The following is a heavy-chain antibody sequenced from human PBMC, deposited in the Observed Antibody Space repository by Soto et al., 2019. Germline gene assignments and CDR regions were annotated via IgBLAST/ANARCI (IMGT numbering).Heavy chain of an antibody. CDR2: IKSKTDGGTT. J-gene: IGHJ2*01. CDR1: GFTFSNAW. CDR3: TTPSPEDYGDYGGSWYFDL. Sequence: EVQLVESGGGLVKPGGSLRLSCAASGFTFSNAWMNWVRQAPGKGLEWVGRIKSKTDGGTTDYAAPVKGSFTISRDDSKNTLYLQMNSLKTEDTAVYYCTTPSPEDYGDYGGSWYFDLWGRGTLVTVSS. D-gene: IGHD4-17*01. V-gene: IGHV3-15*07.